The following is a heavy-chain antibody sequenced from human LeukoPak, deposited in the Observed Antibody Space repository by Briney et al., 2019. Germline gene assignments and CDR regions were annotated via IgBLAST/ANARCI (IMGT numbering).Heavy chain of an antibody. CDR2: ISSSSSYI. D-gene: IGHD3-10*01. J-gene: IGHJ4*02. CDR1: GFTFTSHS. V-gene: IGHV3-21*01. Sequence: GGSLRLSCAASGFTFTSHSLNWVRQAPGKGLEWVSSISSSSSYIYYADSVKGRFSISRDNARNSLYLQMNSLRPEDTAVYYCAKDWNYYGSGSYYDSWGYWGQGTLVTVSS. CDR3: AKDWNYYGSGSYYDSWGY.